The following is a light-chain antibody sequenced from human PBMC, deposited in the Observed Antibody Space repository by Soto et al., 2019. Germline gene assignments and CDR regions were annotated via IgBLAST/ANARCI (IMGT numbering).Light chain of an antibody. CDR1: QSVSDN. CDR3: QHSNNWPYT. CDR2: GAS. Sequence: IVMTQSPATLSVSPGERATLSCRASQSVSDNLAWYQQKPGQAPRLLIYGASTRATGIPARFSGSGSGTEFTLTISSLQSEDFAVYYCQHSNNWPYTFGQGTKLDIK. V-gene: IGKV3-15*01. J-gene: IGKJ2*01.